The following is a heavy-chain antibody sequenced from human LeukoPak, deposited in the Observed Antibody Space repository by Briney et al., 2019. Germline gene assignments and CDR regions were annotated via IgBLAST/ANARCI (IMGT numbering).Heavy chain of an antibody. D-gene: IGHD3-10*01. CDR2: INPSGGST. V-gene: IGHV1-46*01. Sequence: GASVKVSCKASGYTFTSYNLHWVRQAPGHRLEWMGGINPSGGSTTYAQRFQGRVTMTPDMSTGTVYRELSRLRSEDTAVYYCARVDGSGSYYLFIWGQGTLVTVSS. J-gene: IGHJ4*02. CDR3: ARVDGSGSYYLFI. CDR1: GYTFTSYN.